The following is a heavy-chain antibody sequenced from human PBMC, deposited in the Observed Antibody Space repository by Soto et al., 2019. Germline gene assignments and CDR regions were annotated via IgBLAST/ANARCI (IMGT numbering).Heavy chain of an antibody. J-gene: IGHJ4*02. CDR3: ASLFYCGDHCYSGSLDY. CDR2: IIPIFGTA. V-gene: IGHV1-69*13. Sequence: SVKVSCKASGGTFSSYAISWVRQAPGQGLEWMGGIIPIFGTANYAQKFQGRVTITADESTSTAYMELSSLRSEDTAVYYCASLFYCGDHCYSGSLDYCGQGTLVIV. CDR1: GGTFSSYA. D-gene: IGHD2-21*02.